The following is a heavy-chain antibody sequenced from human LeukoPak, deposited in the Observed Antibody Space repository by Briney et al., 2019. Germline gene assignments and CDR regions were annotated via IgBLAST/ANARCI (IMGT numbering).Heavy chain of an antibody. CDR3: ARDLPRDPAYRGGDCYQTLDY. Sequence: ASVKVSCKASGYTFTSYGISWVRQAPGQGLEWMGWISAYNGNTNYAQKLQGRVTMTTDTSTSTAYMELRSLRSDDTAVYYCARDLPRDPAYRGGDCYQTLDYWGQGTLVTVSS. V-gene: IGHV1-18*01. J-gene: IGHJ4*02. CDR2: ISAYNGNT. CDR1: GYTFTSYG. D-gene: IGHD2-21*02.